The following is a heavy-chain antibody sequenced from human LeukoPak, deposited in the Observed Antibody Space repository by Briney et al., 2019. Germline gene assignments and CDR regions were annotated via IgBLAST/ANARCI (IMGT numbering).Heavy chain of an antibody. CDR3: ARDLPDQGAN. D-gene: IGHD1-14*01. CDR1: GLTVSRNY. V-gene: IGHV3-53*01. CDR2: MYRSDAT. J-gene: IGHJ1*01. Sequence: PGGSLRLSCAAAGLTVSRNYMSWARQAPGEGLEWGSVMYRSDATYYADSVKGRFTMSRDISKNPVYLQMDSLRSEDTAVYYCARDLPDQGANWGQGTLVIVSS.